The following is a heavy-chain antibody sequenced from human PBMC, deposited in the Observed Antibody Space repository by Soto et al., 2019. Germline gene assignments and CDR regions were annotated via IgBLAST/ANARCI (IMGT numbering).Heavy chain of an antibody. V-gene: IGHV4-31*03. D-gene: IGHD6-13*01. CDR3: ARGHRQPWQFDY. CDR1: GGSISSGGYY. CDR2: IYYSGST. J-gene: IGHJ4*02. Sequence: PSETLSLTCTVSGGSISSGGYYWSWIRQHPGKGLEWIGYIYYSGSTYYNPSLKSRVTISVDTSKNQFSLKLSSVTAADTAVYYCARGHRQPWQFDYWGQGTLVTVSS.